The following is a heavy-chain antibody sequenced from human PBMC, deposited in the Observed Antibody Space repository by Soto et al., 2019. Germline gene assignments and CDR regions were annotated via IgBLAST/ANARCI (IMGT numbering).Heavy chain of an antibody. Sequence: QVQLVQSGAEVKKPGSSVKVSCKVSGGPFSDYAVSWVRQAPGQGLEWMGGIIPMFGTANYAQKFQGRVTITAAEATTSAYMDLSSLISDDTAVYYCARDLDYYGSGNYYNRIDYWGQGTLVTVSS. CDR1: GGPFSDYA. CDR2: IIPMFGTA. V-gene: IGHV1-69*01. CDR3: ARDLDYYGSGNYYNRIDY. D-gene: IGHD3-10*01. J-gene: IGHJ4*02.